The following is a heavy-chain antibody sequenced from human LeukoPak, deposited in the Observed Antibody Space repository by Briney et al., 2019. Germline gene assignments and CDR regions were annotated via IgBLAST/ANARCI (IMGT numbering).Heavy chain of an antibody. Sequence: GGSLRLSCAASGFTFDDYAMYWVRQAPGKGLEWVSGISWNSSGLGYAGSVKGRFTISRDNAQNSLYLQMNSLRDEDTALYYCAKVLGGTYGDLTNNFVYLGEGALVTVSS. CDR1: GFTFDDYA. V-gene: IGHV3-9*01. D-gene: IGHD4-17*01. CDR2: ISWNSSGL. J-gene: IGHJ4*02. CDR3: AKVLGGTYGDLTNNFVY.